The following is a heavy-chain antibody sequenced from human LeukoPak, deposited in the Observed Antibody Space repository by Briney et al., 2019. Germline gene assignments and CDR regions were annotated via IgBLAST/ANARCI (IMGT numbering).Heavy chain of an antibody. V-gene: IGHV3-30*04. CDR3: ARDGAIMIVVVNYYFDF. Sequence: HTGGSLRLSCAASGFTLSRYSMHWVRQAPGKGLEWVALISYDGSNKYYADSVKGRFTISRDNSKNTLYLQMNSLRAEDTAVYYCARDGAIMIVVVNYYFDFWGQGSLVTVSS. CDR1: GFTLSRYS. J-gene: IGHJ4*02. D-gene: IGHD3-22*01. CDR2: ISYDGSNK.